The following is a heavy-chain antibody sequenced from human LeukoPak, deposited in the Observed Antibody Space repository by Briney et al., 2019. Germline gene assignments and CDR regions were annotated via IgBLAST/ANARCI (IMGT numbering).Heavy chain of an antibody. CDR1: GYTFTSYG. J-gene: IGHJ4*02. CDR3: ARRSSSRRYFDWLRGTGAEPGELDY. V-gene: IGHV1-18*01. CDR2: ISAYNGNT. Sequence: GASVKVSCKASGYTFTSYGISWVRQAPGQGLEWMGWISAYNGNTNYAQKLQGRVTMTTDTSTSTAYMELRSLRSDDTAVYYCARRSSSRRYFDWLRGTGAEPGELDYWGQGTLVTVSS. D-gene: IGHD3-9*01.